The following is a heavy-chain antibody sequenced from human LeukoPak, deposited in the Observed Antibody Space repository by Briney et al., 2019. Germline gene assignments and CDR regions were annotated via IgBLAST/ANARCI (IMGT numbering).Heavy chain of an antibody. D-gene: IGHD4-11*01. V-gene: IGHV3-7*01. CDR3: TRVEETATTAAIIRKYSYYYYYMDV. J-gene: IGHJ6*03. Sequence: GGSLRLSCAASGFTFSSYWMSWVRQAPGKGLEWVANIKQDGSEKYYVDSVKGRFTISRDNAKNSLYLQMSSLRAEDTGVYYCTRVEETATTAAIIRKYSYYYYYMDVWGKGDTVTVSS. CDR2: IKQDGSEK. CDR1: GFTFSSYW.